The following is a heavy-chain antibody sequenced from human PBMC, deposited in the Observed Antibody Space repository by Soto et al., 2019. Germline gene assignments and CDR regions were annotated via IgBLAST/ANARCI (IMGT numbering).Heavy chain of an antibody. CDR1: GFTFSSYA. J-gene: IGHJ4*02. CDR2: ISGSGGGT. CDR3: AKDDRSSWHYFDS. Sequence: PGGSLRLSCAASGFTFSSYAMSWVRRAPGKGLEWVSAISGSGGGTYYADSVKGRFTISRDNSKNTLYLQMNSLRAEDTAVYYCAKDDRSSWHYFDSWGQGTLVTVSS. V-gene: IGHV3-23*01. D-gene: IGHD6-13*01.